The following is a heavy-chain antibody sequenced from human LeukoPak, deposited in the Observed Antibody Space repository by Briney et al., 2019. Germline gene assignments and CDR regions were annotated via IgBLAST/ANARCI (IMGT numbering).Heavy chain of an antibody. CDR1: GGTFSSYA. J-gene: IGHJ6*03. CDR3: ASGAGGYSYGSYYHYYMDV. CDR2: IIPIFGTA. Sequence: ASVKVSCKASGGTFSSYAISWVRQAPGQGLEWMGGIIPIFGTANYAQKFQGRVTITTDESTSTAYMELSSLRSEDTAVYYCASGAGGYSYGSYYHYYMDVWGKGTTVTVSS. D-gene: IGHD5-18*01. V-gene: IGHV1-69*05.